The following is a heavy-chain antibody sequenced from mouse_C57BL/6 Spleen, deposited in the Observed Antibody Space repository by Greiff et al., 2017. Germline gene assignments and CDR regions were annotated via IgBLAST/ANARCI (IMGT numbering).Heavy chain of an antibody. J-gene: IGHJ2*01. CDR3: TGVDGYYFDY. V-gene: IGHV6-6*01. Sequence: EVQGVESGGGLVQPGGSMKLSCAASGFTFSDAWMDWVRQSPEKGLEWVAEIRNKANNHATYYAESVKGRFTISRDDSKSSVYLQMNSLRAEDTGIYYCTGVDGYYFDYWGQGTTLTVSS. CDR1: GFTFSDAW. CDR2: IRNKANNHAT.